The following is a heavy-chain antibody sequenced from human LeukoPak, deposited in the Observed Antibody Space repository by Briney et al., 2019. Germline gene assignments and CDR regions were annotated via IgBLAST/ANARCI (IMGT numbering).Heavy chain of an antibody. CDR3: AKLSGSYSGY. V-gene: IGHV3-30*18. Sequence: GGSLRLSCAASGFTFSSYAMSWVRQAPGKGLEWVAVISYDGSNKYYADSVKGRFTISRDNSKNTLYLQMNSLRAEDTAVYYCAKLSGSYSGYWGQGTLVTVSS. J-gene: IGHJ4*02. D-gene: IGHD3-10*01. CDR1: GFTFSSYA. CDR2: ISYDGSNK.